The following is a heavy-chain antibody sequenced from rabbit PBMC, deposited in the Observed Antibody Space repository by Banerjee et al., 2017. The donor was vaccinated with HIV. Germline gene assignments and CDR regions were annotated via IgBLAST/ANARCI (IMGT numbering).Heavy chain of an antibody. CDR2: INAGDGNT. CDR1: GFSFSSGYD. Sequence: QEQLKETGGGLVQPGGSLPLSCTASGFSFSSGYDMCWVRQAPGKGLEWIGYINAGDGNTYYASWAKGRFTISKTSSTTVTLQMTSLTTADTATYFCGRDRGVGYDLNLWGPGTLVTVS. CDR3: GRDRGVGYDLNL. J-gene: IGHJ4*01. D-gene: IGHD6-1*01. V-gene: IGHV1S45*01.